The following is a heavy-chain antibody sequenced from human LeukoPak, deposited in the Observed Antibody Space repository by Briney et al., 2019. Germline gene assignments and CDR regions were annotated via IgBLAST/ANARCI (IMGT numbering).Heavy chain of an antibody. CDR1: GGSISSYY. V-gene: IGHV4-59*01. Sequence: SETLSLTCTVSGGSISSYYWSWIRQPPGKGLEWIGYIYYSGSTNYNPSLKSRVTISVDTSKNQFSLKLSSVTAADTAVYYCARAPYYYDSSGYLGYYGMDVWGQGTTVTVSS. J-gene: IGHJ6*02. CDR2: IYYSGST. D-gene: IGHD3-22*01. CDR3: ARAPYYYDSSGYLGYYGMDV.